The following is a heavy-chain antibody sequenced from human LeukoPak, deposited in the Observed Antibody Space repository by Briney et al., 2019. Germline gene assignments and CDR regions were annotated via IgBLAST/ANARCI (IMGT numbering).Heavy chain of an antibody. Sequence: SETLSLTCAVYGGSFSGYYWSWIRQPPGKGLEWIGEINHSGSTNYNPSLKSRVTISVDTSKNQFSLKLSSVTAADTAVYYCARDLATVTTHAFDIWGQGTMVTVSS. V-gene: IGHV4-34*01. D-gene: IGHD4-17*01. CDR3: ARDLATVTTHAFDI. J-gene: IGHJ3*02. CDR2: INHSGST. CDR1: GGSFSGYY.